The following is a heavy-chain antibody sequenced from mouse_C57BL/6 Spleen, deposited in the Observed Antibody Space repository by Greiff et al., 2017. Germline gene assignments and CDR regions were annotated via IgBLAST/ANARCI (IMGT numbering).Heavy chain of an antibody. CDR2: IDPSDSYT. Sequence: QVHVKQPGAELVMPGASVKLSCKASGYTFTSYWMHWVKQRPGQGLEWIGEIDPSDSYTNYNQKFKGKSTLTVDKSSSTAYMQLSSLTSEDSAVYYCARGEGHYWGQGTTLTVSS. CDR1: GYTFTSYW. CDR3: ARGEGHY. V-gene: IGHV1-69*01. J-gene: IGHJ2*01.